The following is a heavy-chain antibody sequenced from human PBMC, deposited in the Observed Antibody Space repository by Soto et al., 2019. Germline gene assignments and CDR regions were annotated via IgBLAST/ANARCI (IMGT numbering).Heavy chain of an antibody. CDR1: GFTFSSYA. CDR2: ISYDGSNK. J-gene: IGHJ6*02. Sequence: PGGSLRLSCAASGFTFSSYAMHWVRQAPGKGLEWVAVISYDGSNKYYADSVKGRFTISRDNSKNTLYLQMNSLRAEDTAVYYCARYYYDSSGYDGMDVWGQGTTVTVS. CDR3: ARYYYDSSGYDGMDV. V-gene: IGHV3-30-3*01. D-gene: IGHD3-22*01.